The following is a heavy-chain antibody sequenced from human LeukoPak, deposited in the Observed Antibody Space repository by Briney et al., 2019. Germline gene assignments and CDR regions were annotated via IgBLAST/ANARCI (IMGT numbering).Heavy chain of an antibody. CDR2: IIPIFGTA. J-gene: IGHJ4*02. V-gene: IGHV1-69*05. CDR3: ARDLGYYGSGSYYNYFDY. CDR1: GGTFSSYA. D-gene: IGHD3-10*01. Sequence: SVKVSCKASGGTFSSYAISWVRQAPGQGLERMGGIIPIFGTANYAQKFQGRVTITTDESTSTAYMELSSLRSEDTAVYYCARDLGYYGSGSYYNYFDYWGQGTLVTVSS.